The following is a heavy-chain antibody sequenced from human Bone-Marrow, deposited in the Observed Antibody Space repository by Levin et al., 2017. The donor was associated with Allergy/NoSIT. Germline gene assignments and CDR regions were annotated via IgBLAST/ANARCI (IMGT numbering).Heavy chain of an antibody. V-gene: IGHV3-9*01. CDR2: IGWNGAYI. D-gene: IGHD5-24*01. J-gene: IGHJ4*02. CDR3: VKVLGRDGFKVFDH. Sequence: SLKISCAASGFTYDDYAMHWVRQVPGKGLEWVAGIGWNGAYIGYADSLKDRFTISRDNAKKSLYLQMDNLGADDTALYFCVKVLGRDGFKVFDHWGQGTQVTVSS. CDR1: GFTYDDYA.